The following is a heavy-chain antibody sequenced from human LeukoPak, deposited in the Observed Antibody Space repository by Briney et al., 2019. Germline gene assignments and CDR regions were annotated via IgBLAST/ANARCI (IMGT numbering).Heavy chain of an antibody. CDR3: ARGKNSGSYYRRAGGERNFDY. J-gene: IGHJ4*02. V-gene: IGHV4-39*07. Sequence: SETLCLTCTVSGGSISSSSYYWGWIRQPPGKGLEWIGSIYYSGSTYYNPTLKSRVTISVDTSKNQFSLKLSSVTAADTAVYYGARGKNSGSYYRRAGGERNFDYRGQRTLVTVSS. CDR2: IYYSGST. CDR1: GGSISSSSYY. D-gene: IGHD1-26*01.